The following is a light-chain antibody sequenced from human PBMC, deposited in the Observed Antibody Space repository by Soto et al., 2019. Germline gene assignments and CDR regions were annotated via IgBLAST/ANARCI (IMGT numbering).Light chain of an antibody. V-gene: IGLV2-14*01. CDR1: SSDVGGYNY. CDR3: SSYITSNTRQIV. J-gene: IGLJ1*01. Sequence: QSALSKPSSVSPSPEQLTTLSRTVTSSDVGGYNYVSWYQQHPGKAPKFMIYDVSNRPSGVSNRFSGSKSGNTASLTISGLQTEDEADYYCSSYITSNTRQIVFGTGTKVTVL. CDR2: DVS.